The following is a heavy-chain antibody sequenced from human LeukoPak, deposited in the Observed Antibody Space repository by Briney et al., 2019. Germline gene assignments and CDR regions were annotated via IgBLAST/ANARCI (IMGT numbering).Heavy chain of an antibody. J-gene: IGHJ4*02. CDR1: GGSISSCGYY. Sequence: SETLSLTCTVSGGSISSCGYYWSWIRQHPGKGLEWIGYIYYSGSTYYNPSLKSRVTISVDTSKNQFSLKLSSVTAADTAVYYCARGVTGTFDYWGQGTLVTVSS. CDR2: IYYSGST. CDR3: ARGVTGTFDY. V-gene: IGHV4-31*03. D-gene: IGHD1-7*01.